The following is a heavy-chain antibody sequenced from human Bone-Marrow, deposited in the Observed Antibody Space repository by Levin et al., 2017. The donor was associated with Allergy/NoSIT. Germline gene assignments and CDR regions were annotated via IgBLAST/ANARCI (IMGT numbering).Heavy chain of an antibody. CDR2: IKPDGSGG. Sequence: GGSLRLSCAASGFTFSSYWMTWVRQAPGKGLEWVANIKPDGSGGFYVDSVKGRFTISRDNTKNSLFLQMNSLRVDDTAVYYCARARPPAAGPDYWGPGTLVTVSS. V-gene: IGHV3-7*01. CDR1: GFTFSSYW. CDR3: ARARPPAAGPDY. D-gene: IGHD6-13*01. J-gene: IGHJ4*02.